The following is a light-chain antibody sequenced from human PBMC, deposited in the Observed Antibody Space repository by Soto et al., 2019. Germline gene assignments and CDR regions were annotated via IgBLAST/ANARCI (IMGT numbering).Light chain of an antibody. V-gene: IGKV2-24*01. J-gene: IGKJ2*01. Sequence: DIVMTQTPLSSLVTLGQPASISCTSSQSLVHRDGNTYLRWFQQRPGQPPRLLIYKISNRFSGVPDRFSGSGEGTDFALTIDGVEAADVGVYYCMQGTQVPSTLGQGTRLEIK. CDR2: KIS. CDR3: MQGTQVPST. CDR1: QSLVHRDGNTY.